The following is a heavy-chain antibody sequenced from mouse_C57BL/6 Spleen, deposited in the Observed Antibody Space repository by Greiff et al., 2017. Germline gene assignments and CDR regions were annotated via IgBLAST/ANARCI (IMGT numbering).Heavy chain of an antibody. CDR2: INPNNGGT. V-gene: IGHV1-26*01. CDR1: GYTFTDYY. Sequence: EVQLQQSGPELVKPGASVKISCKASGYTFTDYYMNWVKQSHGKSLEWIGDINPNNGGTSYNQKFKGKATLTVDKSSSTAYMELRSLTSEDSAVYYCARRGYSKDAMDYWGQGTSVTVSS. D-gene: IGHD2-5*01. J-gene: IGHJ4*01. CDR3: ARRGYSKDAMDY.